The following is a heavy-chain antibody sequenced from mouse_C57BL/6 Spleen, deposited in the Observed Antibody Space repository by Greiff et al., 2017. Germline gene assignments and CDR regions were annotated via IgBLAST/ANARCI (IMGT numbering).Heavy chain of an antibody. CDR3: AGVYYDYGDYAMDY. Sequence: QVQLKESGPELVKPGASVKISCKASGYAFSSSWMNWVKQRPGKGLEWIGRIYPGDGDTNYNGKFKGKATLTADKSSSTAYMQLSSLTSEDSAVYFCAGVYYDYGDYAMDYWGQGTSVTVSS. V-gene: IGHV1-82*01. D-gene: IGHD2-4*01. CDR1: GYAFSSSW. CDR2: IYPGDGDT. J-gene: IGHJ4*01.